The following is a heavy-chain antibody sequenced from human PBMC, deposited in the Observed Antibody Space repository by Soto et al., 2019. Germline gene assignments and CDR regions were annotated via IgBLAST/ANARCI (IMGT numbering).Heavy chain of an antibody. J-gene: IGHJ4*02. D-gene: IGHD2-15*01. V-gene: IGHV1-18*04. CDR3: ARTPRAQMIVLEAATRFDY. Sequence: QVQLVQSGAEVKRPGASLKVSCKASGYTFTTYGFNWVRQAPGQGLEGRGWISPYNGDTNYAQNFQGRVTLTTDTSTSTAYMELRSLTSDDTAVYYCARTPRAQMIVLEAATRFDYWGQGTLVTVSS. CDR2: ISPYNGDT. CDR1: GYTFTTYG.